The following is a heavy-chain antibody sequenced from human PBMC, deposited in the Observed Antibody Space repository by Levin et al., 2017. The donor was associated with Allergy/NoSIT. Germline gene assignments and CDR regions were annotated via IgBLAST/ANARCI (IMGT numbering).Heavy chain of an antibody. CDR3: TTVPRFWSGYPFDF. Sequence: GESLKISCAASGFTFSIAWMSWVRQAPGKGLEWVGRIKSKTDGGTTDYAAPVKGRFTISRDDSKNTLYLQMNSLKTEDTAVYYCTTVPRFWSGYPFDFWGQGTLVTVSS. V-gene: IGHV3-15*01. CDR1: GFTFSIAW. CDR2: IKSKTDGGTT. J-gene: IGHJ4*02. D-gene: IGHD3-3*01.